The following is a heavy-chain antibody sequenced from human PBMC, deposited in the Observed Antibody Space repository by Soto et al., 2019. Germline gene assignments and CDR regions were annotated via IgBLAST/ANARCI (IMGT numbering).Heavy chain of an antibody. D-gene: IGHD2-2*01. J-gene: IGHJ6*02. CDR2: INPNSGGT. CDR3: ARRLLVPAAAYYYYGMDV. CDR1: GYTFTGYY. V-gene: IGHV1-2*04. Sequence: GASVKVSCKASGYTFTGYYMHWVRQAPGQGLEWMGWINPNSGGTNYAQKFQGWVTMTRDTSISTAYMELSRLRSDDTAVYYCARRLLVPAAAYYYYGMDVWGQGTTVTVSS.